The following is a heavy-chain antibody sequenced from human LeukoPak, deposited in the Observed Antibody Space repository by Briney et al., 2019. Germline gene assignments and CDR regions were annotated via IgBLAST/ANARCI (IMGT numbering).Heavy chain of an antibody. Sequence: GESLKISCKSSVYSFTTYWIGWVRQLPGKGLEWMGIIYPGDSDTRYSPSFQGQVTISADKSITTAYLQWSSLKASDTAMYYCARRPTTLPLDYWGQGTLVTVSS. CDR2: IYPGDSDT. CDR1: VYSFTTYW. CDR3: ARRPTTLPLDY. J-gene: IGHJ4*02. V-gene: IGHV5-51*01. D-gene: IGHD5-12*01.